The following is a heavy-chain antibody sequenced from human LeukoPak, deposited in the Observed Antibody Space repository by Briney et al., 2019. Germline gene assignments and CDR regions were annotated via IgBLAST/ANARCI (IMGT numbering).Heavy chain of an antibody. V-gene: IGHV4-30-2*01. Sequence: PSQTLSLTCAVSGGSISGGGYSWSWIRQPPGKGLEWIGYIYHSGSTYYNPSLKSRVTISVDRSKNQFSLKLSSVTAADTAVYYCVGWNYRRNWFDPWGQGTLVTVSS. J-gene: IGHJ5*02. CDR2: IYHSGST. D-gene: IGHD1-7*01. CDR1: GGSISGGGYS. CDR3: VGWNYRRNWFDP.